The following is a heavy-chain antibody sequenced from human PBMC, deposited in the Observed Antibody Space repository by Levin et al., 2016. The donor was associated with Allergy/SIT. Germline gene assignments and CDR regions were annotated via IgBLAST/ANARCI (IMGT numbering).Heavy chain of an antibody. CDR2: IYTSGST. D-gene: IGHD2-2*01. CDR3: ARDIVVVPAADNWFDP. CDR1: GGSISSYY. J-gene: IGHJ5*02. Sequence: SETLSLTCTVSGGSISSYYWSWIRQPPGKGLEWIGRIYTSGSTNYNPSLKSRVTISVDTSKNQFSLKLSSVTAADTAVYYCARDIVVVPAADNWFDPWGQGTLVTVSS. V-gene: IGHV4-4*08.